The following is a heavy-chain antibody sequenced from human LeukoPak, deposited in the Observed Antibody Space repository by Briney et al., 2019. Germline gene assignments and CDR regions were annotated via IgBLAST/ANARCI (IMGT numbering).Heavy chain of an antibody. CDR2: IYYSGST. CDR1: GGSISSSSYY. J-gene: IGHJ4*02. V-gene: IGHV4-39*01. CDR3: ARRLPVLVAGMGFYDY. Sequence: PSETLSLTCTVSGGSISSSSYYWGWIRRPPGKGLEWIGSIYYSGSTYYNPSLKSRVTISVDTSKNQFSLKLSSVTAADTAVYYCARRLPVLVAGMGFYDYWGQGTLVTVSS. D-gene: IGHD6-19*01.